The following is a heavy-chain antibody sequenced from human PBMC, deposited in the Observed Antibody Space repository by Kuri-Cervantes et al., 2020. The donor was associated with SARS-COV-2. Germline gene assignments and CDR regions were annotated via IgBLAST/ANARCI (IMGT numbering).Heavy chain of an antibody. CDR2: IYPGDSDT. D-gene: IGHD1-7*01. CDR3: ARPTRGKLD. Sequence: GESLKISCKGSGYSFTGYWIAWVRQMPGKGLECMGIIYPGDSDTRYSPSFQCQVTISADKSINTAYLQWSSLKASDTAMYYCARPTRGKLDWGPGTLVTVSS. J-gene: IGHJ4*02. V-gene: IGHV5-51*01. CDR1: GYSFTGYW.